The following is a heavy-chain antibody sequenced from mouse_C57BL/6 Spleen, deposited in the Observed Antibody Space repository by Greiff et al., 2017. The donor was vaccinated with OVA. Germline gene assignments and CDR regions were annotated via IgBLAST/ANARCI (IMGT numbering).Heavy chain of an antibody. D-gene: IGHD1-1*01. Sequence: VQLQQSGAELVRPGASVTLSCKASGYTFTDYEMHWVKQTPVHGLEWIGAIDPETGGTAYNQKFKGKAILTADKSSSTAYMELRSLTSEDSAVYYCTRKAVYGSSYDWFAYWGQGTLVTVSA. V-gene: IGHV1-15*01. J-gene: IGHJ3*01. CDR3: TRKAVYGSSYDWFAY. CDR2: IDPETGGT. CDR1: GYTFTDYE.